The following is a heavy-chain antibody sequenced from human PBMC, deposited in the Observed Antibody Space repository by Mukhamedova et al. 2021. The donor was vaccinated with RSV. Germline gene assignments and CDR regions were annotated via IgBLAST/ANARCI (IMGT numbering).Heavy chain of an antibody. D-gene: IGHD3-22*01. V-gene: IGHV3-48*03. CDR2: ISSSGSTI. CDR1: SYE. Sequence: SYEMNWVRQAPGKGLEWVSYISSSGSTIYYADSVKGRFTIPRDNAKNSLYLQMNSLRAEDTAVYYCARGRGYYDSSGYYYRLAF. J-gene: IGHJ3*01. CDR3: ARGRGYYDSSGYYYRLAF.